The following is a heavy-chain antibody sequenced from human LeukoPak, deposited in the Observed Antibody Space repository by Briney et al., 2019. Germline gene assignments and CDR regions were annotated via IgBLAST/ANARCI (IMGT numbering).Heavy chain of an antibody. V-gene: IGHV3-74*01. J-gene: IGHJ4*02. CDR1: GFTFSTYW. D-gene: IGHD1-26*01. CDR2: INSDGRST. CDR3: AREGWVGSYSEVDY. Sequence: GGSLRLSCAASGFTFSTYWMHWVRQAPGKGLVWVSRINSDGRSTRYADSVKGRLTISRDNAKSSLYLQMNSLRADDTAVYYCAREGWVGSYSEVDYWGQGTLVTVSS.